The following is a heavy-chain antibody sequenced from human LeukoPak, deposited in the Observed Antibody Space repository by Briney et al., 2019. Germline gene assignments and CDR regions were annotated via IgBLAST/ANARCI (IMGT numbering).Heavy chain of an antibody. CDR3: ARVQRAAAAIPGGSYNWFDP. J-gene: IGHJ5*02. V-gene: IGHV3-74*01. D-gene: IGHD6-13*01. CDR2: INSDGSST. Sequence: QPGGSLRLSCAASEFIFSDYWMHWVRQAPGKGLVWVSRINSDGSSTSHADSVKGRFTISRDNAKNTLYLQMNSLRAEDTAVYYCARVQRAAAAIPGGSYNWFDPWGQGTLVTVSS. CDR1: EFIFSDYW.